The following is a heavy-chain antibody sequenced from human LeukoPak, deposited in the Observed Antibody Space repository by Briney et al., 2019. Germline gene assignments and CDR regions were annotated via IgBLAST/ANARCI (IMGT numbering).Heavy chain of an antibody. CDR1: GYSITSGYY. CDR3: ARRYSNYFFDY. J-gene: IGHJ4*02. CDR2: IYHSGST. Sequence: PSETPSLTCAVSGYSITSGYYWAWIRQPPGKGLEWIGNIYHSGSTYYNASLKSRVTISVDTSKNQFSLKLSSVTAADTAVYYCARRYSNYFFDYWGQGTLVTVSS. D-gene: IGHD4-11*01. V-gene: IGHV4-38-2*01.